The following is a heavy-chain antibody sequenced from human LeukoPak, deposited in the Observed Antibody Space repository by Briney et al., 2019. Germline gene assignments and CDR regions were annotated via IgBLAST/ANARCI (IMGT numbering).Heavy chain of an antibody. CDR2: IWFDGSVK. V-gene: IGHV3-33*06. CDR3: AKDTAVQFLEPAF. CDR1: GFTFNTHG. Sequence: PGGSLRLSSAASGFTFNTHGMHWVRQAPGKGLEWVAAIWFDGSVKHYSDAVKGRFTISRDNSLNTLYLQMNSLRVEDTAMYYCAKDTAVQFLEPAFWGQGTLVTVSS. J-gene: IGHJ4*02. D-gene: IGHD3-3*01.